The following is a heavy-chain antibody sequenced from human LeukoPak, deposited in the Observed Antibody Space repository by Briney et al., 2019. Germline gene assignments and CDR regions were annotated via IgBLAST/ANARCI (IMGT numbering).Heavy chain of an antibody. CDR2: ISYDGSNK. CDR1: GFTFSSYG. J-gene: IGHJ3*02. D-gene: IGHD5-24*01. V-gene: IGHV3-30*18. Sequence: PGGSLRLSCAASGFTFSSYGMHWVRQAPGKGLEWVAVISYDGSNKYYADSVKGRFTISRDNSKNTLYLQMNSLRAEDTAVYYCAKVGDGYGQNAFDIWGQGTMVTVSS. CDR3: AKVGDGYGQNAFDI.